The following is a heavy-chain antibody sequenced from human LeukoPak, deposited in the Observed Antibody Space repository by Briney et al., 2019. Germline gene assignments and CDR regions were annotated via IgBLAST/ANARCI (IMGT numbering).Heavy chain of an antibody. CDR2: IYYSGGT. CDR3: ARHGSGWTFDF. J-gene: IGHJ4*02. Sequence: SETLSLTCTVSGDSIGSYYWSWIRQTPGKGLEWIGYIYYSGGTNYNPFLKSRVTISVDTSKNQFSLELSSVTAADTAVYYCARHGSGWTFDFWGQGILVTVSS. V-gene: IGHV4-59*08. CDR1: GDSIGSYY. D-gene: IGHD6-19*01.